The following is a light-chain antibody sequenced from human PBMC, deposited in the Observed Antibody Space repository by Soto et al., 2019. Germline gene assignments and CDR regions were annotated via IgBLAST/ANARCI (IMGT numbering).Light chain of an antibody. Sequence: QSALTQPASVSGSPGQSITISCTGTTSDVGGYNYVSWYQQHPGKAPKLMIYDVSNRPSGVSNRFSGPKSGNTASLTISGLQAEDEADYYCSSYTNSDTRVFGGGTKLTVL. CDR3: SSYTNSDTRV. J-gene: IGLJ2*01. CDR2: DVS. V-gene: IGLV2-14*03. CDR1: TSDVGGYNY.